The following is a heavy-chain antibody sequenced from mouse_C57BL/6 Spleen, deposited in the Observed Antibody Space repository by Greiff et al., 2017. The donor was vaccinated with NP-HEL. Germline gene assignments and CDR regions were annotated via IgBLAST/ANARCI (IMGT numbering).Heavy chain of an antibody. CDR3: ARGGTTVVATPYYYAMDY. J-gene: IGHJ4*01. Sequence: QVQLQQPGAELVKPGASVKLSCKASGYTFTSYWMQWVKQRPGQGLEWIGEIDPSDSYTNYNQKFKGKATLTVETSSSTAYMQLSSLTSEDSAVYYCARGGTTVVATPYYYAMDYWGQGTSVTVSS. CDR2: IDPSDSYT. D-gene: IGHD1-1*01. CDR1: GYTFTSYW. V-gene: IGHV1-50*01.